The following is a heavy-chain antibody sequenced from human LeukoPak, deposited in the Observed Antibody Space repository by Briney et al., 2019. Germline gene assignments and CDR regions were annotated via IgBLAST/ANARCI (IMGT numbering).Heavy chain of an antibody. D-gene: IGHD3-22*01. V-gene: IGHV3-48*03. CDR3: ARDDWGRYYYDSSGYYSL. J-gene: IGHJ4*02. Sequence: GGSLRLSCAASGFTFSSYEMNWVRQAPGKGLEWVSYISSSGSTIYYADSVKGRFTISRDNAKNSLYLQMNSLRAEDTAVYYCARDDWGRYYYDSSGYYSLWGQGTLVTVSS. CDR1: GFTFSSYE. CDR2: ISSSGSTI.